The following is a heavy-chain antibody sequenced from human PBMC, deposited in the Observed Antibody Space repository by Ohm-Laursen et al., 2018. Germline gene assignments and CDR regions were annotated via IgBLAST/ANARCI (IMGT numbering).Heavy chain of an antibody. CDR1: EVTDIPNY. V-gene: IGHV3-53*01. CDR3: LVTVVTLGAPDY. Sequence: GSLRLSCAAPEVTDIPNYMSWVRQAPGKGLECVAILYNGGFTYYADSVKGRFTISRDNSKNTLFLQMNSLRVADTAVYYCLVTVVTLGAPDYWGQGALVTVSS. CDR2: LYNGGFT. J-gene: IGHJ4*02. D-gene: IGHD4-23*01.